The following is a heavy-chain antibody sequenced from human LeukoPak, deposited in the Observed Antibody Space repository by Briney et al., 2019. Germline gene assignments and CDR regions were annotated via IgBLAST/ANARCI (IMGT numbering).Heavy chain of an antibody. CDR2: ISAYNGNT. V-gene: IGHV1-18*03. J-gene: IGHJ6*03. D-gene: IGHD3-10*01. CDR1: GYTFTNYG. Sequence: ASVKVSCKASGYTFTNYGISWVRQAPGQGLEWMGWISAYNGNTNYAQKLQGRVTMTTDTSTSAAYMELRSLRSEDMAVYYCATSITTAFSMDVWGKGTTVTISS. CDR3: ATSITTAFSMDV.